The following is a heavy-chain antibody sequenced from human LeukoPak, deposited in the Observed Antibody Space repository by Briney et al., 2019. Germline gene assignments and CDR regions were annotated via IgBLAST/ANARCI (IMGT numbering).Heavy chain of an antibody. CDR2: IDPSDSYT. Sequence: GESLRLSCKGSGYSFTSYWISWVRQMPGKGLEWMGRIDPSDSYTNYSPSFQGHVTMSADKSISTAYLQWGSLMASDTAMYYCARHEPYIVATNGRGQGTLVTVSS. D-gene: IGHD5-12*01. CDR3: ARHEPYIVATNG. CDR1: GYSFTSYW. V-gene: IGHV5-10-1*01. J-gene: IGHJ4*02.